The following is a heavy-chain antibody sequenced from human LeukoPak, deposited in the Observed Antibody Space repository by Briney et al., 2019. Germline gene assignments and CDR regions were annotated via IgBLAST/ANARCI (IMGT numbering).Heavy chain of an antibody. V-gene: IGHV1-2*02. CDR3: ARESDYDFWSGYIWFDP. J-gene: IGHJ5*02. CDR1: GYTFTGYY. CDR2: INPNSGGT. Sequence: GASVKVSCKASGYTFTGYYMHWVRQAPGQGLEWMGWINPNSGGTNYAQKFQGRVTMTRDTSNSTAYMELSRLRSDDTAVYYCARESDYDFWSGYIWFDPWGQGTLVTVSS. D-gene: IGHD3-3*01.